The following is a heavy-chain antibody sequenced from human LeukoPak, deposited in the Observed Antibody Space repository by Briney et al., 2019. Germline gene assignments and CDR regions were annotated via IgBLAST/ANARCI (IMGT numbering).Heavy chain of an antibody. J-gene: IGHJ5*02. CDR1: GFTFSSYA. V-gene: IGHV3-23*01. D-gene: IGHD1-14*01. CDR3: AKDPHHLRGFDP. Sequence: GGSLRLSCAASGFTFSSYAMSWVRQAPGKGLEWVPAISGSGGSTYYADSVKGRFTISRDNSKNTLYLHMNSLRAEDTAVYYCAKDPHHLRGFDPWGQGTLVTVSS. CDR2: ISGSGGST.